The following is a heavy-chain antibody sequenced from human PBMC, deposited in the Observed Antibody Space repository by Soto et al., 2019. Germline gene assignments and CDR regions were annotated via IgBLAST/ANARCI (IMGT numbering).Heavy chain of an antibody. J-gene: IGHJ1*01. CDR3: ARAFYVYSSWEYFQH. V-gene: IGHV3-48*01. CDR2: ISSSSSTI. CDR1: GFTFSSYS. D-gene: IGHD6-6*01. Sequence: GGSLRLSCAASGFTFSSYSMNWVRQAPGKGLEWVSYISSSSSTIYYADSVKGRFTISRDNAKNSLYLQMNSLRAEDTAVYYCARAFYVYSSWEYFQHWGQGTLVTVS.